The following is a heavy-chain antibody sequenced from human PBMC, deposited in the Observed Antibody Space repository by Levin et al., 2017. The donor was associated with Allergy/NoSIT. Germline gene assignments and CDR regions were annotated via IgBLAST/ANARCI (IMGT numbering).Heavy chain of an antibody. D-gene: IGHD2-15*01. Sequence: GGSLRLSCAASGFTFSSYAMSWVRQAPGKGLEWVSAISGSGGSTYYADSVKGRFTISRDSSKNTLYLQMSSLRAEDTAVYYCAKAGAGGSCRLGYMDVWGKGTTVTVSS. CDR3: AKAGAGGSCRLGYMDV. J-gene: IGHJ6*03. CDR2: ISGSGGST. V-gene: IGHV3-23*01. CDR1: GFTFSSYA.